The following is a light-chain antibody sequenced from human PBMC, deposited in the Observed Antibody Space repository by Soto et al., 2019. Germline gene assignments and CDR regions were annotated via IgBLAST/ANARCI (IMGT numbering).Light chain of an antibody. V-gene: IGLV4-69*01. CDR3: QTWVTGIYV. CDR1: XGHSSYA. Sequence: QPVLTQSPSASASLGASVKLTCTLXXGHSSYAIAWHQQQPEKGPRYLMKLNSDGSHSKGDGIPDRFSGSSSGAERYLTISSLQSEDEADYYCQTWVTGIYVFGTGTKVTVL. J-gene: IGLJ1*01. CDR2: LNSDGSH.